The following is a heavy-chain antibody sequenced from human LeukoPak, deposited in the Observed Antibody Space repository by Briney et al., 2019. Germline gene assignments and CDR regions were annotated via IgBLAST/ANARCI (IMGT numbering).Heavy chain of an antibody. V-gene: IGHV4-59*01. CDR3: ARQVYSSSWSYYFEY. D-gene: IGHD6-13*01. J-gene: IGHJ4*02. CDR1: GGSISSYY. CDR2: IYYSGST. Sequence: SETLSLTCTVSGGSISSYYWSWIRQPPGKGLEWIGYIYYSGSTNYNPSLKSRVTISVDTSKNQFSLKLSSVTPADTAVYYCARQVYSSSWSYYFEYWGQGILVTVSS.